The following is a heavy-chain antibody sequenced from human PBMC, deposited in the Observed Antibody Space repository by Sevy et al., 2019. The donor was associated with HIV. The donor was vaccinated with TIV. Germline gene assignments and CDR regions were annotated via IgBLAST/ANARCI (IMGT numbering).Heavy chain of an antibody. V-gene: IGHV1-69*13. J-gene: IGHJ6*02. CDR1: GGTFSSYA. Sequence: ASVKVSCKASGGTFSSYAISWVRQAPGQGLEWMGGIIPIFGTANYAQKFQGRVTITADESTSTAYMELSSLRSEDTAVYYCASLKGMGYSYHYYYYGMDVWGLGTTVTVSS. CDR2: IIPIFGTA. CDR3: ASLKGMGYSYHYYYYGMDV. D-gene: IGHD5-18*01.